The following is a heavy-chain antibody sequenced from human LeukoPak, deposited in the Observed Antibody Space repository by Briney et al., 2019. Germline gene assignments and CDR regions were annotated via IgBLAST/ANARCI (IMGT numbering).Heavy chain of an antibody. Sequence: GGSLRLSCVVSGFTFTSTPMNWVRQAPGKGLEWVSASSSGGDTYYADSVKGRRTTSRDNFNNTLYLQMTSLRVDDAAVYYWEKKTPGNYPYEYWGQGTLGTVSP. V-gene: IGHV3-23*01. J-gene: IGHJ4*02. CDR1: GFTFTSTP. D-gene: IGHD3-22*01. CDR2: SSSGGDT. CDR3: EKKTPGNYPYEY.